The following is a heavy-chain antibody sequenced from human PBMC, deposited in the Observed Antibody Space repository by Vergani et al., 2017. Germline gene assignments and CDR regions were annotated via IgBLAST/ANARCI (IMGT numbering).Heavy chain of an antibody. Sequence: QVQLVQSGAAVKKPGSSLKVSCKASGGTFSNHGINWLRRAPGQGLEWMGGIIPLFHVANYAQKFQGRVAINADESMNTVYMDLSSLKSEDTAIYYCARDLRPTVGLGFYHYMDVWGEGTSVIVSS. CDR2: IIPLFHVA. D-gene: IGHD3-16*01. CDR1: GGTFSNHG. V-gene: IGHV1-69*01. J-gene: IGHJ6*03. CDR3: ARDLRPTVGLGFYHYMDV.